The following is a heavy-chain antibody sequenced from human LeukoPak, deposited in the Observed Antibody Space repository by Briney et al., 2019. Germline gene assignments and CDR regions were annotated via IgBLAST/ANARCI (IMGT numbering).Heavy chain of an antibody. CDR2: ISGSGGST. V-gene: IGHV3-23*01. CDR1: GFTFSSYT. Sequence: GGSLRLSCAASGFTFSSYTMNWVRQAPGKGLEWVSAISGSGGSTYYADSVKGRFTISRDNSKNTLYLQMNSLRAEDTAVYYCAKVAFLGYCSSTSCYAFYFDYWGQGTLVTVSS. D-gene: IGHD2-2*01. CDR3: AKVAFLGYCSSTSCYAFYFDY. J-gene: IGHJ4*02.